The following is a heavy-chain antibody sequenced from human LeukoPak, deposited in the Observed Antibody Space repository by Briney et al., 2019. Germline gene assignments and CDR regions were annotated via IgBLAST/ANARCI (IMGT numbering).Heavy chain of an antibody. CDR3: AKDLYSNYVFYYYGMDV. Sequence: GGSLRLSCAASGFTFSSYAMSWVRQAPGKGLEWVSVISSSGGSTYYADSVKGRFTISRDNSKNTVHLQMNSLRAEDTAVYYCAKDLYSNYVFYYYGMDVWGQGTKVSVCS. D-gene: IGHD4-11*01. CDR1: GFTFSSYA. CDR2: ISSSGGST. J-gene: IGHJ6*02. V-gene: IGHV3-23*01.